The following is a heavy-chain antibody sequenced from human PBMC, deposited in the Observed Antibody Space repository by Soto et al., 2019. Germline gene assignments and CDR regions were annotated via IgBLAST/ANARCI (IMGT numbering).Heavy chain of an antibody. CDR2: IYYSGST. CDR3: ARCLRVHYYGSGSCYEGYYYYYMDV. D-gene: IGHD3-10*01. J-gene: IGHJ6*03. Sequence: SETLSLTCTFSGGSISSYYWSWIRQPPGKGLEWIGYIYYSGSTNYNPSLKSRVTISVDTSKNQFSLKLSSVTAADTAVYYCARCLRVHYYGSGSCYEGYYYYYMDVWGKGTTVTVSS. CDR1: GGSISSYY. V-gene: IGHV4-59*08.